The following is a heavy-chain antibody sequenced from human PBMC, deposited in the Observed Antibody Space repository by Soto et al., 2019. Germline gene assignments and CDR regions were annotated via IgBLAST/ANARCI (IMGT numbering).Heavy chain of an antibody. J-gene: IGHJ4*02. CDR3: VRRHVSENGIEWLEL. V-gene: IGHV1-3*01. Sequence: ASVKVSFKASGYTFASYFIHSLGQAPGQGLEWMGCINASNGDRKYSPKFQGRVAITRDTSASTAYMDVSSLRSEDTAVYYCVRRHVSENGIEWLELWGQGNMVSVSS. D-gene: IGHD1-7*01. CDR2: INASNGDR. CDR1: GYTFASYF.